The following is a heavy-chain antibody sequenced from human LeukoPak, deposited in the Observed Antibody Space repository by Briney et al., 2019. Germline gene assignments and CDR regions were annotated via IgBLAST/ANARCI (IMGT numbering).Heavy chain of an antibody. Sequence: PGGSLRLSCAASGFTFSSYAMHWVRQAPGKGLEWVAVISYDGSNKYYADSVKGRFTISRDNSKNTLYLQMNSLRAEDTAVYYCAGVVAATLDYWGQGTLVTVSS. J-gene: IGHJ4*02. V-gene: IGHV3-30*04. CDR1: GFTFSSYA. CDR2: ISYDGSNK. CDR3: AGVVAATLDY. D-gene: IGHD2-15*01.